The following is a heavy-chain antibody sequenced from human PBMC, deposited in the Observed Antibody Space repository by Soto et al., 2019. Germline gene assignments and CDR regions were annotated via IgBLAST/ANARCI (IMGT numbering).Heavy chain of an antibody. CDR1: GFTFSSYG. Sequence: PGGSLRLSCAASGFTFSSYGMHWVRQAPGKGLEWVAVIWYDGSNKYYADSVRGRFTISRDNSKNTLHLQMNSLRAEDTAVYYCARDCRGSLSDWGQGTLVTVSS. D-gene: IGHD3-10*01. V-gene: IGHV3-33*01. CDR3: ARDCRGSLSD. CDR2: IWYDGSNK. J-gene: IGHJ4*02.